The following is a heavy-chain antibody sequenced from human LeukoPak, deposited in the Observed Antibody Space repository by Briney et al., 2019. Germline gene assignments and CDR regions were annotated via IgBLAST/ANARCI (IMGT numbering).Heavy chain of an antibody. Sequence: SETLSLTCAVSGYSISSGYYWGWIRQPPGKGLEWIGSIYHSGSTYYNPSLKSRVTISVDTSKNQFSLKLSSVTAADTAVYYCARHVVQLYSNYVKDWGQGTLVTVSS. CDR3: ARHVVQLYSNYVKD. J-gene: IGHJ4*02. V-gene: IGHV4-38-2*01. D-gene: IGHD4-11*01. CDR2: IYHSGST. CDR1: GYSISSGYY.